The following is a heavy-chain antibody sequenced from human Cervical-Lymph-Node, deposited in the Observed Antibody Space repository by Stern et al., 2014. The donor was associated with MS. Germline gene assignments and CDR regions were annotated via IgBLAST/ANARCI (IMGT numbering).Heavy chain of an antibody. D-gene: IGHD5-18*01. J-gene: IGHJ6*02. CDR3: ARTRGYSNGYYNYGMDV. CDR1: GFSLSNARMG. CDR2: IFSNDEK. V-gene: IGHV2-26*01. Sequence: EESGPVLVKPTETLTLTCTVSGFSLSNARMGVSWIRQPPGKALEWLAHIFSNDEKSYIPSLQSRLTISKDTSKSQVVLNMTNMDPVDTATYYCARTRGYSNGYYNYGMDVWGQGTTVTVSS.